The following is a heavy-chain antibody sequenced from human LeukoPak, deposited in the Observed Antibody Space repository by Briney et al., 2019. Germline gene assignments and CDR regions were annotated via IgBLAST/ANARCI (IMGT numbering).Heavy chain of an antibody. CDR1: GFTFDDYA. Sequence: GGSLRLSCAACGFTFDDYAMHWVRQAPGKGLEWVSGISWNSGSIGYADSVKGRFTISRDNAKTSLYLQMNSLRAEDTALYYCAKDRNWNLFYGWFDPWGQGTLVTVSS. CDR3: AKDRNWNLFYGWFDP. J-gene: IGHJ5*02. CDR2: ISWNSGSI. D-gene: IGHD1-7*01. V-gene: IGHV3-9*01.